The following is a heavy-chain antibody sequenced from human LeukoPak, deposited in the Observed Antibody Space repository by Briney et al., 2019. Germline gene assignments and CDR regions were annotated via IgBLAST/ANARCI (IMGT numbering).Heavy chain of an antibody. CDR2: ASYSGGT. CDR1: GGSVTGVGYY. J-gene: IGHJ4*02. V-gene: IGHV4-31*03. D-gene: IGHD4-17*01. CDR3: ATAEWDYVYFDH. Sequence: PSETLSLVCSVSGGSVTGVGYYWSWIRQHPGKGLEWIGFASYSGGTYYNPSLMSRITISVDRSQNQFSLRMRDVTAADTAVYFCATAEWDYVYFDHWGQGALVAVSS.